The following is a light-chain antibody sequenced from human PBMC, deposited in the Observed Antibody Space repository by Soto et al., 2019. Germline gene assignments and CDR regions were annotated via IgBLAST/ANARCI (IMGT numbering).Light chain of an antibody. J-gene: IGLJ1*01. V-gene: IGLV1-40*01. CDR3: QSYDSRLSDYV. CDR1: SSNIGAGYD. Sequence: QSVLTQPPSVSGAPGQRVTISCTGSSSNIGAGYDVHWYQQLPGTAPKLLIYGNSNRPSGVPDRFSGSKSGTSASLAITGLQAEDEADYYCQSYDSRLSDYVFGTGTKLTV. CDR2: GNS.